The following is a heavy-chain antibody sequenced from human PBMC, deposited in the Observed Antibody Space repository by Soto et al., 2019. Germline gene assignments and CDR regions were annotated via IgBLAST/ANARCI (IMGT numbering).Heavy chain of an antibody. CDR1: GISFSNYW. V-gene: IGHV5-51*01. J-gene: IGHJ3*02. Sequence: GESLKISCNGSGISFSNYWIGWVRQLPGKDLQWMGAIFPDDSHIRNSPSFQGQVTISADKSITTAYLQLTSLKASDTAVYFCARHRTSGYLKNDAFDIWGQGTMVTVSS. CDR3: ARHRTSGYLKNDAFDI. CDR2: IFPDDSHI. D-gene: IGHD3-22*01.